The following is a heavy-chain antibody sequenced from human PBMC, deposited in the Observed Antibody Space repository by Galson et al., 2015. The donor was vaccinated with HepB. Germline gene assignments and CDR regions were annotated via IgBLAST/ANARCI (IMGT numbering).Heavy chain of an antibody. V-gene: IGHV1-24*01. CDR1: GYTLTELS. CDR3: ARRHLAAAGTWVYFDY. Sequence: SVKVSCKVSGYTLTELSMHWVRQAPGKGLEWMGGFDPEDGETIYAQKFQGRVTMTEDTSTDTAYMELSSLRSEDTAVYYCARRHLAAAGTWVYFDYWGQGTLVTVSS. CDR2: FDPEDGET. J-gene: IGHJ4*02. D-gene: IGHD6-13*01.